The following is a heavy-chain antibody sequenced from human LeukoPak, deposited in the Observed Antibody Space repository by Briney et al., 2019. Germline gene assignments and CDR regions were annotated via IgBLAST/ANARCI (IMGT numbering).Heavy chain of an antibody. D-gene: IGHD1-26*01. J-gene: IGHJ4*02. V-gene: IGHV1-69*04. CDR3: ARDGGGWELLPPDY. CDR2: IIPIFGIA. Sequence: GASVKVSCKASGGTFGSYAISWVRQAPGQGLEWMGRIIPIFGIANYAQKFQGRVTITADKSTSTAYMELSSLRSEDTAVYYCARDGGGWELLPPDYWGQGTLVTVSS. CDR1: GGTFGSYA.